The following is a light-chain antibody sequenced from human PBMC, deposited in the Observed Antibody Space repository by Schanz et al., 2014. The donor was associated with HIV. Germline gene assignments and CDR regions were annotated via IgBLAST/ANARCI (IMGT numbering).Light chain of an antibody. CDR2: GAS. CDR1: QSILYRTNNRNY. Sequence: DIVMTQSPDSLAVSLGERATINCKSSQSILYRTNNRNYLAWYQQRSGQPPKLLIYGASTRESGVPDRFSGSGFGTDFTLTISSLQAEDVAVYYCQQYYSTPPTFGQGTKLEIK. J-gene: IGKJ2*01. CDR3: QQYYSTPPT. V-gene: IGKV4-1*01.